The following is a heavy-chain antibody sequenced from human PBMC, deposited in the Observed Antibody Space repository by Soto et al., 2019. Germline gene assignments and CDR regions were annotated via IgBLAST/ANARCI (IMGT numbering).Heavy chain of an antibody. Sequence: SCKASGYTFTGYYMHWVRQAPGQGLEWMGWINPNSGGTNYAQKFQGWVTMTRDTSISTAYMELSRLRSDDTAVYYCARSAVEMATTFDYWGQGTLVTVSS. CDR1: GYTFTGYY. CDR2: INPNSGGT. J-gene: IGHJ4*02. D-gene: IGHD5-12*01. V-gene: IGHV1-2*04. CDR3: ARSAVEMATTFDY.